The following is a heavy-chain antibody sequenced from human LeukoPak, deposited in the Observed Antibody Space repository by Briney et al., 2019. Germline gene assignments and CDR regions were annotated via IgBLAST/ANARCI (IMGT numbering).Heavy chain of an antibody. CDR2: IYYSGST. Sequence: SQTLSLTCTVSGGSISSGDYYWSWIRQPPGKGLEWIGYIYYSGSTYYNPSLKSRLTISVDTSKKQFSLKLSSVTAADTAVYYCARGIPDYGDYYFDYWGQGTLVTVSS. D-gene: IGHD4-17*01. CDR1: GGSISSGDYY. CDR3: ARGIPDYGDYYFDY. J-gene: IGHJ4*02. V-gene: IGHV4-30-4*01.